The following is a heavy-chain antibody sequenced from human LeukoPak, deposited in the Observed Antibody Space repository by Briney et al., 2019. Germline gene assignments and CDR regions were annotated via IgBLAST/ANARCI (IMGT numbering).Heavy chain of an antibody. CDR3: AKDRDTMIVVAFDY. J-gene: IGHJ4*02. CDR1: GFTFSSYG. CDR2: IRYDGSNK. V-gene: IGHV3-30*02. Sequence: GGSLRLSCAASGFTFSSYGMHWVRQAPGKGLEWVAFIRYDGSNKYYADSVKGRFTISRDNSKNTLYLQMNSLRAEDTAVYYCAKDRDTMIVVAFDYWGQGTLVTVSS. D-gene: IGHD3-22*01.